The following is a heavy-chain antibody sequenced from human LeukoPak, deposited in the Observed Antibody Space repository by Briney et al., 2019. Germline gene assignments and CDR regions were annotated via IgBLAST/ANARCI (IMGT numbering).Heavy chain of an antibody. J-gene: IGHJ4*02. CDR3: AKGYTSGPIYYFDY. V-gene: IGHV3-23*01. D-gene: IGHD6-19*01. CDR1: GFTFSNYA. Sequence: GGSLRLSCAASGFTFSNYAMSWVRQAPGKGLEWVSTISGSGGSTYYADSVKGRFTISRDNSKSTLYLQVNSLRAEDTAVYYCAKGYTSGPIYYFDYWGQGTLVTVSS. CDR2: ISGSGGST.